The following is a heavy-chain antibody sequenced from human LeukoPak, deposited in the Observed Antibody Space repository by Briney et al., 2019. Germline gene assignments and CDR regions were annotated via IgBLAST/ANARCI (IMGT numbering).Heavy chain of an antibody. Sequence: PGGSLRLSCAASGFTFTNYWMHWVRQAPGKGLVWVSRVLSDGSRITYADSVKGRFTISRDNAKKTLYLEMDSLRAEDTAVYYCARGIQLWLFGDYWGQGTLVTVSS. CDR2: VLSDGSRI. J-gene: IGHJ4*02. V-gene: IGHV3-74*01. CDR1: GFTFTNYW. CDR3: ARGIQLWLFGDY. D-gene: IGHD5-18*01.